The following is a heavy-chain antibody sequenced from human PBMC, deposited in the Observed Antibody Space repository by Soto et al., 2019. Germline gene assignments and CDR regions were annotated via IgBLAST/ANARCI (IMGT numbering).Heavy chain of an antibody. V-gene: IGHV3-23*01. Sequence: ESVGGLVQPGGSLRLSCAASGFTFSSYAMSWVRQAPGKGLEWVSAISGSGGSTYYADSVKGRFTISRDNSKNTLYLQMNSLRAEDTAVYYCAKDGVVVVPAAMRGDYYYYYYMDVWGKGTTVTVSS. CDR1: GFTFSSYA. J-gene: IGHJ6*03. D-gene: IGHD2-2*01. CDR2: ISGSGGST. CDR3: AKDGVVVVPAAMRGDYYYYYYMDV.